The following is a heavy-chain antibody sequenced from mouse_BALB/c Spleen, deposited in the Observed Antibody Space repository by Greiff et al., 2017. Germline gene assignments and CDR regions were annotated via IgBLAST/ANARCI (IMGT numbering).Heavy chain of an antibody. Sequence: VQLQESGPELVKPGASVKISCKASGYAFSSSWMNWVKQRPGQGLEWIGRIYPGDGDTNYNGKFKGKATLTADKSSSTAYMQRSSLTSVDSAVYFCARSDYGSREGFAYWGQGTLVTVSA. CDR2: IYPGDGDT. CDR1: GYAFSSSW. D-gene: IGHD1-1*01. J-gene: IGHJ3*01. CDR3: ARSDYGSREGFAY. V-gene: IGHV1-82*01.